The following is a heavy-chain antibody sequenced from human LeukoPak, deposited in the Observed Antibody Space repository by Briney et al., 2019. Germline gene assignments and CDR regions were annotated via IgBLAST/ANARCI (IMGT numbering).Heavy chain of an antibody. CDR1: GGSFSGYY. D-gene: IGHD3-10*01. V-gene: IGHV4-34*01. CDR3: ARGPDYYGSNLDFDY. CDR2: INHSGST. J-gene: IGHJ4*02. Sequence: SETLSLTCAVYGGSFSGYYWSWIRQPPGKGLEWIGEINHSGSTNYNPSLKSRVTISVDTSKNQFSLKLSSVTAADTAVYYCARGPDYYGSNLDFDYWGQGTPVTVSS.